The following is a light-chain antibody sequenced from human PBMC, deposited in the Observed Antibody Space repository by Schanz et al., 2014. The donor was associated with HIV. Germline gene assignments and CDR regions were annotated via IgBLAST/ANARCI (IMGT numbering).Light chain of an antibody. CDR1: HSISTW. V-gene: IGKV1-5*03. CDR2: KAS. Sequence: DIQMTQSPSTLSAFVGDRVTITCRASHSISTWLAWYQQRPGKAPKLLIYKASGLHTGVPSRFGGSGSGTEFALTISSLQPDDFATYYCQKYNTYSQTFGQGTKVEIK. CDR3: QKYNTYSQT. J-gene: IGKJ1*01.